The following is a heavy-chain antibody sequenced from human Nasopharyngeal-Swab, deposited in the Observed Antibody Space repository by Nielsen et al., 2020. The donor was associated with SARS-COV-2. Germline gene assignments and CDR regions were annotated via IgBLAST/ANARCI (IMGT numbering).Heavy chain of an antibody. J-gene: IGHJ3*02. CDR2: IYYSGST. D-gene: IGHD1-26*01. CDR3: ARGSDYRAFDI. V-gene: IGHV4-59*01. Sequence: RQAPGKGLEWIGYIYYSGSTSYNPSLKSRVTISVGTSKNQFSLKVRSVTAADAAVYYCARGSDYRAFDIWGQGTMVTVSS.